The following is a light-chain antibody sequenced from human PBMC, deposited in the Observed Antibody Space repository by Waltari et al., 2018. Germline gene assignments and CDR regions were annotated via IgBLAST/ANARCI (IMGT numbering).Light chain of an antibody. CDR2: DAS. Sequence: CRASHSFSRSYLAWYQQKPGQAPRLLIYDASSRATGIPDRFSGSGSGTDFTLTINRLEPEDFAVYYCQQYSNSPITFGQGTRLEIK. V-gene: IGKV3-20*01. CDR1: HSFSRSY. CDR3: QQYSNSPIT. J-gene: IGKJ5*01.